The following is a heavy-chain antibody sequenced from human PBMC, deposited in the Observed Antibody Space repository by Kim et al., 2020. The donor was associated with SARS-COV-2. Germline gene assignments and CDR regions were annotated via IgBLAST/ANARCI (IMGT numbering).Heavy chain of an antibody. V-gene: IGHV1-69*04. J-gene: IGHJ6*02. CDR2: IIPILGIA. Sequence: SVKVSCKASGGTFSSYAISWVRQAPGQGLEWMGRIIPILGIANYAQKFQGRVTITADKSTSTAYMELSSLRSEDTAVYYCARGRYCSSTSCYGRIPYYYYGMDVWGQGTTVTVSS. CDR3: ARGRYCSSTSCYGRIPYYYYGMDV. D-gene: IGHD2-2*01. CDR1: GGTFSSYA.